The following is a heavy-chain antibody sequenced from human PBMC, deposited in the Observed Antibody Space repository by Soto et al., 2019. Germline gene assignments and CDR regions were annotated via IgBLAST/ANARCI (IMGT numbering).Heavy chain of an antibody. Sequence: QVQLVQSGAEVKKPGSSVKVSCKATGGTFSSYTISWVRPAPGQGLEWMGRIIPILGIANYAQEFQGRVTITADKSTSTAYMELSSLRSEDTAVYYCARLRDSDGMDVWGQGTTGTVSS. CDR2: IIPILGIA. CDR3: ARLRDSDGMDV. J-gene: IGHJ6*02. V-gene: IGHV1-69*02. D-gene: IGHD1-26*01. CDR1: GGTFSSYT.